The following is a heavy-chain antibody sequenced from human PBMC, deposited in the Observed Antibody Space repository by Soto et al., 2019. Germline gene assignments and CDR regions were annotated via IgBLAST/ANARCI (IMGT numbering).Heavy chain of an antibody. V-gene: IGHV3-7*01. Sequence: GSLRLSCSAPGFTFSSYWMSWVRQAPGKGLEWVATIKQDGSEKYYVDSVKGRFTISRDNAKNSLYLQMNSLRAEDTAVYYCAREYYDILTGYPYGMDVWGQGTTVTVSS. D-gene: IGHD3-9*01. CDR3: AREYYDILTGYPYGMDV. J-gene: IGHJ6*02. CDR2: IKQDGSEK. CDR1: GFTFSSYW.